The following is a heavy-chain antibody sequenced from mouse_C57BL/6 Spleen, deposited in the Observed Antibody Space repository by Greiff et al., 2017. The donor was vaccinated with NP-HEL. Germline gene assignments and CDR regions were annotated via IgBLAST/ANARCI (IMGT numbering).Heavy chain of an antibody. CDR3: ARGSSCHYFDY. V-gene: IGHV5-16*01. D-gene: IGHD6-1*01. J-gene: IGHJ2*01. CDR1: GFTFSDYY. CDR2: INYDGSST. Sequence: EVMLVESEGGLVQPGSSMKLSCTASGFTFSDYYMAWVRQVPEKGLEWVANINYDGSSTYYLDSLKSRFIISRDNAKNILYLQMSSLKSEDTATYYCARGSSCHYFDYWGQGTTLTVSS.